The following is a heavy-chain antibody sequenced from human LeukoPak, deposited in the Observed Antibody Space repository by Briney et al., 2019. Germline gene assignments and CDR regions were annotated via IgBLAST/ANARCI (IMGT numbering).Heavy chain of an antibody. CDR2: INPNSGGT. CDR3: ARVAVYYDSSASFDY. CDR1: GYTFTSYG. V-gene: IGHV1-2*02. J-gene: IGHJ4*02. D-gene: IGHD3-22*01. Sequence: ASVKVSCKASGYTFTSYGISWVRQAPGQGLEWMAWINPNSGGTNYAQRFQGRVTMTRDTSISTAYMELSRLRSDDTAVYYCARVAVYYDSSASFDYWGQGTLVTVSS.